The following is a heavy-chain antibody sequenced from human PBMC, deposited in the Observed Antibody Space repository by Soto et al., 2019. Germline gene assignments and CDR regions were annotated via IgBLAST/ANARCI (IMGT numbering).Heavy chain of an antibody. CDR3: ENKYNWTPDDP. CDR1: GFTFGNYA. D-gene: IGHD1-20*01. Sequence: GWSLRLSCAAAGFTFGNYAMAWVRQAPGKGLEWVSSITGTGDTTYYADSVKGRFTISRDNSKSTLFLQMSSLRAEDTAIYYCENKYNWTPDDPWGQGTLVTASS. J-gene: IGHJ5*02. V-gene: IGHV3-23*01. CDR2: ITGTGDTT.